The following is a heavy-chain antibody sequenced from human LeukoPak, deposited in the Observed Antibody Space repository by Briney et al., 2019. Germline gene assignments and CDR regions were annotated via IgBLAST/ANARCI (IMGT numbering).Heavy chain of an antibody. J-gene: IGHJ4*02. CDR3: ARVVSGDRGDY. CDR1: GFTVSSNY. D-gene: IGHD7-27*01. Sequence: TGGSLRLSCAASGFTVSSNYVSWVRQAPGKGLEWVSVIYSGGSTYYADSVKGRFTISRDNSKNTLYLQMNSLRAEDTAVYYCARVVSGDRGDYWGQRTLVTVSS. CDR2: IYSGGST. V-gene: IGHV3-66*01.